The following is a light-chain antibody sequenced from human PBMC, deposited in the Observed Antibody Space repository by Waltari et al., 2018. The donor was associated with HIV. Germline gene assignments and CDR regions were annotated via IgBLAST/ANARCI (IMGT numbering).Light chain of an antibody. CDR3: AAWDDSLNGM. V-gene: IGLV1-44*01. Sequence: QSVLTQPPSVSGTPGQNVTISCSVSSSNIGSNIVNWYQQLPGAAPKLLIYTNDQRPSGVPDRFSGSKSGTSASLAISGLQSADEADYYCAAWDDSLNGMFGGGTKLTVL. CDR2: TND. J-gene: IGLJ3*02. CDR1: SSNIGSNI.